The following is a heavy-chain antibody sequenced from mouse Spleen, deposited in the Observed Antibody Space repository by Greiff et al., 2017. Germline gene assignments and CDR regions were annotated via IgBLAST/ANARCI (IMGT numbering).Heavy chain of an antibody. Sequence: QVQLQQSGAELAPPGASVTLSCKASGYTFTDYEMHWVKQTPVHGLEWIGAIDPETGGTAYNQKFKGKAILTADKSSSTAYMELRSLTSEDSAVYYCTRGDDYPYFDYWGQGTTLTVSS. CDR1: GYTFTDYE. V-gene: IGHV1-15*01. CDR3: TRGDDYPYFDY. CDR2: IDPETGGT. D-gene: IGHD2-4*01. J-gene: IGHJ2*01.